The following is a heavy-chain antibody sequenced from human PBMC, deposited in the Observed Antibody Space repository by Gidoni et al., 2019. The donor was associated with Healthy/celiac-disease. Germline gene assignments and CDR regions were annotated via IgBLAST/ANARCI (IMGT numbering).Heavy chain of an antibody. J-gene: IGHJ6*02. CDR2: IYWNDDK. D-gene: IGHD4-4*01. V-gene: IGHV2-5*01. CDR3: AHGLYSNYRYYYGMDV. CDR1: GFSLSTSGVG. Sequence: QITLKVSGPTLVKPTQTLTLTCTFSGFSLSTSGVGVGWIRQPPGKALEWLALIYWNDDKRYSPSLKSRLTITKDTSKNQVVLTMTNMDPVDTATYYCAHGLYSNYRYYYGMDVWGQGTTVTVSS.